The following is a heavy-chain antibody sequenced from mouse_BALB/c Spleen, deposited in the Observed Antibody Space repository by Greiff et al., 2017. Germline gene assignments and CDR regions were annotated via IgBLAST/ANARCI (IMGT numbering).Heavy chain of an antibody. D-gene: IGHD1-1*01. CDR1: GFTFSSFG. V-gene: IGHV5-17*02. J-gene: IGHJ4*01. CDR3: ARAGGSSYAMDY. CDR2: ISSGSSTI. Sequence: EVQLKESGGGLVQPGGSRKLSCAASGFTFSSFGMHWVRQAPEKGLEWVAYISSGSSTIYYADTVKGRFTISRDNPKNTLFLQMTSLRSEDTAMYYCARAGGSSYAMDYWGQGTSVTVSS.